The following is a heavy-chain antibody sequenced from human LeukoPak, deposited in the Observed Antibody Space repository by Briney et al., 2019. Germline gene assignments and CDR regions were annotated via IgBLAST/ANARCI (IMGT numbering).Heavy chain of an antibody. CDR2: ISWDGGST. J-gene: IGHJ6*02. CDR3: AKDVSRYYGMDV. CDR1: GFTFDDYT. Sequence: PGGSLRLSCAASGFTFDDYTMHWVRHAPGKGLEWVSLISWDGGSTYYADSVKGRFTISRDNSKNSLYLQMNSLRTEDTALYYCAKDVSRYYGMDVWGQGTTVTVSS. V-gene: IGHV3-43*01.